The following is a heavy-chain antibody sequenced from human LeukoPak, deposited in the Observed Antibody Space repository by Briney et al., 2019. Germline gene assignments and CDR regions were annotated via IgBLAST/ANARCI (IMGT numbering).Heavy chain of an antibody. V-gene: IGHV3-48*03. CDR3: ARDRIVGTPGVYYGMDI. CDR2: ISSSGSTI. Sequence: PGGSLRLSCAASGFTFSSYEMNWVRRAPGKGLEWVSYISSSGSTIYYADSVKGRFTISRDNAKNSLYLQMNSLRAEDTAVYYCARDRIVGTPGVYYGMDIWGQGTTVTVSS. J-gene: IGHJ6*02. D-gene: IGHD1-26*01. CDR1: GFTFSSYE.